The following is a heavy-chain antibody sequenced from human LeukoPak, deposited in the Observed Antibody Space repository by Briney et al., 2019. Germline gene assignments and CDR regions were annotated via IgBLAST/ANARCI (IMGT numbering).Heavy chain of an antibody. CDR3: AREGLLYDILAGYYFDY. J-gene: IGHJ4*02. Sequence: GRSLRLSCAASGFTFSSCAMHWVRQAPGKGLEWVAVISYDGSNKYYADSVKGRFTISRDNSKNTLYLQMNSLRAEDTAVYYCAREGLLYDILAGYYFDYWGQGTLVTVSS. D-gene: IGHD3-9*01. CDR2: ISYDGSNK. V-gene: IGHV3-30*04. CDR1: GFTFSSCA.